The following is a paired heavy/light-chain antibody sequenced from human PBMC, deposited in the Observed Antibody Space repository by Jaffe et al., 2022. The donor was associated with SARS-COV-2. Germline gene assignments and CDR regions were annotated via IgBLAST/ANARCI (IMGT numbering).Light chain of an antibody. CDR2: GAS. Sequence: ETRMTQSPATLSVSPGERATLSCRASQSVSTNLAWYQQKPGQAPRLLFYGASTRATGVPARFSGSGSGTEFTLTISSLQSEDFAIYYCQQYNNWPWTFGQGTKVEVK. V-gene: IGKV3-15*01. CDR3: QQYNNWPWT. J-gene: IGKJ1*01. CDR1: QSVSTN.
Heavy chain of an antibody. CDR3: VGVRGGVFEY. V-gene: IGHV6-1*01. J-gene: IGHJ4*02. CDR1: GDSVSSNTLT. CDR2: TYYRSKWDN. Sequence: QVQLQQSGPRLVKPTQTLSLTCAISGDSVSSNTLTWNWIRQSPSRGLEWLGRTYYRSKWDNDYAVSVKSRITINPDTSENQFSLQLNSVTPEDTAVYYCVGVRGGVFEYWGQGTLVTVSS. D-gene: IGHD1-26*01.